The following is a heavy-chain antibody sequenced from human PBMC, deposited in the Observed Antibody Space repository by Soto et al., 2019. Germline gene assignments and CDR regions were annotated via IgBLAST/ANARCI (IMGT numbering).Heavy chain of an antibody. CDR2: ISAYNGNT. D-gene: IGHD6-13*01. CDR3: AINCSSCGVAFDI. J-gene: IGHJ3*02. Sequence: ASVKVSCKASGYTFTSHGISWVRQAPGQGLEWMGWISAYNGNTNYAQKLQGRVTMTTDTSTSTAYMELRSLRSDDTAVYYCAINCSSCGVAFDIWCQGTIVTVSS. V-gene: IGHV1-18*01. CDR1: GYTFTSHG.